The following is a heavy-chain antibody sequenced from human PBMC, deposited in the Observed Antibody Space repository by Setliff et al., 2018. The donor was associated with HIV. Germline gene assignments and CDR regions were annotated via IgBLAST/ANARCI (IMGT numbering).Heavy chain of an antibody. V-gene: IGHV4-59*01. CDR3: ARSLSGDYYYGMDV. D-gene: IGHD3-10*01. J-gene: IGHJ6*02. Sequence: SETLSLTCTVSGGSISNYYWGWIRQPPGKGLEWIGFSYHSGSTKYNPSLKSRVTISVDTSRNQFSLKLSSVTAADTAVYYCARSLSGDYYYGMDVWGQGTTVTVSS. CDR1: GGSISNYY. CDR2: SYHSGST.